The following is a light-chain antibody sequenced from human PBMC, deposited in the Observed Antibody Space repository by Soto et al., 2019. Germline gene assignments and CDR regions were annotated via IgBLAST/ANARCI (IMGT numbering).Light chain of an antibody. J-gene: IGKJ1*01. CDR2: DTS. V-gene: IGKV3-15*01. Sequence: IVVTLSPATLSVSNGEGANLSCRASQGIGDTLAWYQQKPGQTPRLLIYDTSIRATGAPARFSGSRSGAEFTLTISSLQSEDLAVYHCQQYNNWPGWTFGQGTKVDIK. CDR3: QQYNNWPGWT. CDR1: QGIGDT.